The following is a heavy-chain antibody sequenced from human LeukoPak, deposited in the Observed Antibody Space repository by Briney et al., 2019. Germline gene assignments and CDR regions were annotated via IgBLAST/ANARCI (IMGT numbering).Heavy chain of an antibody. CDR1: GFTFSSYG. D-gene: IGHD3-9*01. CDR3: AKDRAPYYDTLTGYQFDP. J-gene: IGHJ5*02. V-gene: IGHV3-33*06. CDR2: IWYDGSNK. Sequence: GGSLRLSCAASGFTFSSYGMHWVRQAPGKGLEWVAVIWYDGSNKYYADSVKGRFTISRDNSKNTLYLQMNSLRAEDTAVYYCAKDRAPYYDTLTGYQFDPWGQGTLVTVSS.